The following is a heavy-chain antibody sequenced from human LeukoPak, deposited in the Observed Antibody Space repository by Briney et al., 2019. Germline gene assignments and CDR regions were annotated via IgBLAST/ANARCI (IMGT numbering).Heavy chain of an antibody. CDR3: ARGSSSVIYYDY. V-gene: IGHV1-18*04. CDR1: GYTFTSYY. J-gene: IGHJ4*02. CDR2: ISAYNGNT. Sequence: ASVKVSCKASGYTFTSYYMHWVRQAPGQGLEWMGWISAYNGNTNYAQKLQGRVTITTDTSTSTAYMELRSLRSDDTAVYYCARGSSSVIYYDYWGQGTLVTVSS. D-gene: IGHD6-13*01.